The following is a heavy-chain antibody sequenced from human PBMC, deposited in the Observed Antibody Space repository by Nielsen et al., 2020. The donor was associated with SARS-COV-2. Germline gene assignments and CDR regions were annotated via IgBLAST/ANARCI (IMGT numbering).Heavy chain of an antibody. CDR2: TSHDGTTQ. CDR3: AKISGSQRHYFDF. J-gene: IGHJ4*02. Sequence: GESLKISCAASGFTFTRYGMQWVRQDPGKGLEWVTVTSHDGTTQFYANSVKGRFTISRDNSKNTLYLQLNSLRAEDTAVFYCAKISGSQRHYFDFWGQGALVTVSS. CDR1: GFTFTRYG. V-gene: IGHV3-30*18. D-gene: IGHD1-26*01.